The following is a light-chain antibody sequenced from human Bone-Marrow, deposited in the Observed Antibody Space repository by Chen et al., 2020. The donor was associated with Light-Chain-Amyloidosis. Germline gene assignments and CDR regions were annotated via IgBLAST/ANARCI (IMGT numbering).Light chain of an antibody. J-gene: IGKJ1*01. CDR1: QNISRW. V-gene: IGKV1-5*03. CDR3: QQYKTYST. Sequence: DIQMTQSPSTLSASVGDRVTITCRASQNISRWLAWYQQKPGKAPKLLIYWTSTFEPGVPSRFSGRGSGTEFTLTISSLQPADFATYYCQQYKTYSTFGRGTKVEIK. CDR2: WTS.